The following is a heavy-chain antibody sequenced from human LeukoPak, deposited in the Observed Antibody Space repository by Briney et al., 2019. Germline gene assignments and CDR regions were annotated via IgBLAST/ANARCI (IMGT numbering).Heavy chain of an antibody. D-gene: IGHD3-3*01. CDR2: ISGSGGST. J-gene: IGHJ4*02. CDR1: GFTFSSYA. CDR3: AKALGGDFWSGYYVLDC. Sequence: GGSLRLSCAASGFTFSSYAMSWVRQAPGKGLEWVSAISGSGGSTYYADSVKGRFTISRDNSKNTLYLQMNSLRAEDTAVYYCAKALGGDFWSGYYVLDCWGQGTLVTVSS. V-gene: IGHV3-23*01.